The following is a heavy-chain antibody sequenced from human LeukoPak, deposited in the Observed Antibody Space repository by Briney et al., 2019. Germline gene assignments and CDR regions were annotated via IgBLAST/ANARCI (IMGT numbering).Heavy chain of an antibody. CDR2: IYYSGST. J-gene: IGHJ4*02. CDR3: ARDRSDGDYDY. D-gene: IGHD4-17*01. CDR1: GGSISSYY. Sequence: SETLSLTCTVSGGSISSYYWSWIRQPPGKGLEWIGYIYYSGSTNYNPSLKSRVTISVDTSKNQFSLKLSSVTAADTAVYYCARDRSDGDYDYWGQGTLVTVSS. V-gene: IGHV4-59*01.